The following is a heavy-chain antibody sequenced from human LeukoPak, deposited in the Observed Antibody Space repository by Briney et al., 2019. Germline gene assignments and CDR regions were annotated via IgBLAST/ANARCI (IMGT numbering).Heavy chain of an antibody. V-gene: IGHV2-5*01. Sequence: SGPTLVNPTQTLTLTCTFSGFSLSTSGVGVGWIRQPPGKALEWLALIYWNDDKRYSPSLKSRLTITKDTSKNQVVLTMTNMDPVDTATYYCAHRRRGGDYVSWFDPWGQGTLVTVSS. D-gene: IGHD4-17*01. CDR2: IYWNDDK. CDR3: AHRRRGGDYVSWFDP. CDR1: GFSLSTSGVG. J-gene: IGHJ5*02.